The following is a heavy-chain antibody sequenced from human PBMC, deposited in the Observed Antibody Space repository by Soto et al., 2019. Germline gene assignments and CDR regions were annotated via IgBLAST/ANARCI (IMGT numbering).Heavy chain of an antibody. CDR2: ISGSGGST. D-gene: IGHD4-17*01. CDR3: ANTSTVTSLVFDP. V-gene: IGHV3-23*01. CDR1: GFTFSSHA. Sequence: EVQLLESGGALIQPGGSLRLSCAASGFTFSSHAMSWVRQAPGKGLEWVSSISGSGGSTYYADSVKGRFTISRDNSKNTLSLQMNSLRAEDTAVSYCANTSTVTSLVFDPWGQGTLVTVSS. J-gene: IGHJ5*02.